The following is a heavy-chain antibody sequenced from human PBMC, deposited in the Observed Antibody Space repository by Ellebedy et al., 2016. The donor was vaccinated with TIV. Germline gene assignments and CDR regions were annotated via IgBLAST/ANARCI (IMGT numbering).Heavy chain of an antibody. D-gene: IGHD3-16*01. J-gene: IGHJ6*03. Sequence: PGGSLRLSCAGSGFIFSNYAIHWVRQAPGKGLEWVAVISYDGSHGYYADSVKGRFTIFRDNSKNSVYLQMNSLRPEDTAVYYCANRGPRGTFSIDVWGKGTTVTVSS. CDR3: ANRGPRGTFSIDV. CDR1: GFIFSNYA. V-gene: IGHV3-30-3*01. CDR2: ISYDGSHG.